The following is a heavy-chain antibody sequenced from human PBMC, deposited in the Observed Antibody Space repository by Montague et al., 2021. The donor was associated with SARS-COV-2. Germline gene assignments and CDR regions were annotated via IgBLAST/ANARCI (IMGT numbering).Heavy chain of an antibody. Sequence: SLRLSCAASGFLFSNYAMTWFRQAPGKGLEWVSTMSGSGVRRDYADSVKGRFTISRDSSKNTLYLQMNSLRVEDTAVYYCAKDTATIRIAVALMDVWGQGTTVIVSS. CDR2: MSGSGVRR. CDR1: GFLFSNYA. D-gene: IGHD6-19*01. J-gene: IGHJ6*02. V-gene: IGHV3-23*01. CDR3: AKDTATIRIAVALMDV.